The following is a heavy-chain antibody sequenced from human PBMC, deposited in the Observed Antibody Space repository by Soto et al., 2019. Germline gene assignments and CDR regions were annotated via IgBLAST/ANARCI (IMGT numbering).Heavy chain of an antibody. V-gene: IGHV4-34*01. CDR2: STHSRRT. D-gene: IGHD1-1*01. Sequence: QVQLQQWGAGLLKPSESLSLTCAVYGGSFNDFFWSWIRQPPGKGLEWIGESTHSRRTNYNPSLKSRVTISVVTSKIQFFLNLSSVTAADTAVYYCARGTSNGTMSYWGQGTLVTVSS. CDR3: ARGTSNGTMSY. CDR1: GGSFNDFF. J-gene: IGHJ4*02.